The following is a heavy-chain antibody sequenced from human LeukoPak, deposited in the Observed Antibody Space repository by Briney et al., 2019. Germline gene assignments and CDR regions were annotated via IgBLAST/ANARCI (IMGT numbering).Heavy chain of an antibody. J-gene: IGHJ6*03. D-gene: IGHD3-9*01. CDR2: IYTSGST. V-gene: IGHV4-61*02. Sequence: SETLSLTCTVSGGSISSGIYYWSWIRQPAGKGLEWIGRIYTSGSTNYNPSLKSRVTISVDTSKNQFSLKLSSVTAADTAVYYCARDVGALRYFDWTQYYYYMDVWGKGTTVTISS. CDR3: ARDVGALRYFDWTQYYYYMDV. CDR1: GGSISSGIYY.